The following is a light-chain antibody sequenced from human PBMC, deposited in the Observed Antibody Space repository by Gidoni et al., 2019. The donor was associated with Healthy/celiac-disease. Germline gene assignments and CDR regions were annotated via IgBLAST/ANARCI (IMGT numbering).Light chain of an antibody. CDR3: QQYGSSSTT. CDR2: GAS. J-gene: IGKJ4*01. V-gene: IGKV3-20*01. CDR1: QSVSSSY. Sequence: EIVLTQSPGTLSLSPGERATLSCRASQSVSSSYVAWYQQKPGQAPRLLIDGASSRATGIPDRCSGSGSGTDFTLTISRLEPEDFAVYYCQQYGSSSTTFGGGTKVEIK.